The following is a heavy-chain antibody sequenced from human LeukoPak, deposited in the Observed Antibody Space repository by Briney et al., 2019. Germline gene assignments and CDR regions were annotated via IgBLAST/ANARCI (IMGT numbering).Heavy chain of an antibody. Sequence: GASVKVSCKASGYTSTSYGISWVRQAPGQGLEWMGIINPSGGSTSYAQKFQGRVTMTRDTSTSTVYMELSSLRSEDTAVYYCARGPYGSGSYNWFDPWGQGTLVTVSS. J-gene: IGHJ5*02. CDR3: ARGPYGSGSYNWFDP. CDR1: GYTSTSYG. D-gene: IGHD3-10*01. V-gene: IGHV1-46*01. CDR2: INPSGGST.